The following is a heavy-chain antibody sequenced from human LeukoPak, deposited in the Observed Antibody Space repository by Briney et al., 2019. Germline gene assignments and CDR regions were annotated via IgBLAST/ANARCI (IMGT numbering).Heavy chain of an antibody. CDR3: AKAGIAAAGGFDY. D-gene: IGHD6-13*01. CDR2: IRYDGSNK. Sequence: GGSLRLSCAASGFIFSSYGMHWVRQAPGKGLEWVAFIRYDGSNKYYADSVKGRFTISRDNSKNTLYLQVNSLRAEDTAVYYCAKAGIAAAGGFDYWGQGTLVTVSS. J-gene: IGHJ4*02. V-gene: IGHV3-30*02. CDR1: GFIFSSYG.